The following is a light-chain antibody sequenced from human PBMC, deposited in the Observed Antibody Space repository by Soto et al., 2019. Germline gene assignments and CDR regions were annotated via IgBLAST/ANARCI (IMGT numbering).Light chain of an antibody. CDR1: SSDVGSYNL. Sequence: QLVLTQPASVSGSPGQSITISCTGTSSDVGSYNLVSWYQQLPGKAPKLVIYEGSKRPSGVSDRFSGSKSGNTASLTISGLQAEDEADYYCCSFALINTLVFGGGTKLTVL. CDR3: CSFALINTLV. CDR2: EGS. J-gene: IGLJ2*01. V-gene: IGLV2-23*01.